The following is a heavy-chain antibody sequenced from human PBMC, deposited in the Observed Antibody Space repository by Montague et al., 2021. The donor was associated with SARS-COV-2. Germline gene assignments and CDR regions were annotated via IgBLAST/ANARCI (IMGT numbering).Heavy chain of an antibody. CDR2: INPDGGHT. CDR3: TRNIRVGGGITGTTASDD. V-gene: IGHV3-74*01. Sequence: SLRLSCAAPGFTFSSDWMHWVRQASGKGPVWISRINPDGGHTDSAHFVRGRFTTSRDNAKNTLYMQMNSERAEDTAIYYCTRNIRVGGGITGTTASDDWDQGTLVTVSS. CDR1: GFTFSSDW. J-gene: IGHJ4*02. D-gene: IGHD1-20*01.